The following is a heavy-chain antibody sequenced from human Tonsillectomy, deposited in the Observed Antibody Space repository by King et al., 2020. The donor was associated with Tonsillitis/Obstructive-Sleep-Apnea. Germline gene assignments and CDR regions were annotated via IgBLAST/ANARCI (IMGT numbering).Heavy chain of an antibody. J-gene: IGHJ4*02. CDR1: GFXFSNAW. Sequence: VQLVXXXGGLVKPGGSLXLXCAASGFXFSNAWMXWVRQAPGKGLEWVGRIKSKTDGGTTDYAAPVKGRFTISRDDSKTTLYLQMNSLKTADTAGYYCTXXLWFGXTPFXYWGQXTLVTVSX. CDR2: IKSKTDGGTT. D-gene: IGHD3-10*01. V-gene: IGHV3-15*01. CDR3: TXXLWFGXTPFXY.